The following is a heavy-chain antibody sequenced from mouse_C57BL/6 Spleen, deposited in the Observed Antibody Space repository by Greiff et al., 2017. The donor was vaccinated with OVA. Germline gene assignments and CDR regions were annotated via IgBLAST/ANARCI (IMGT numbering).Heavy chain of an antibody. Sequence: QVQLQQPGAELVKPGASVKLSCKASGYTFTSYWMQWVKQRPGQGLEWIGEIDPYDSYTNYNQKFKGKATLTVDTSSSTAYMQLSSLTSEDSAVYYCARSLTGTWAYWGQGTLVTVSA. CDR3: ARSLTGTWAY. V-gene: IGHV1-50*01. CDR2: IDPYDSYT. J-gene: IGHJ3*01. D-gene: IGHD4-1*01. CDR1: GYTFTSYW.